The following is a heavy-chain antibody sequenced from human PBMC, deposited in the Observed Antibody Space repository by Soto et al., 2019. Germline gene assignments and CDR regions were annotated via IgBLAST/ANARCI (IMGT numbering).Heavy chain of an antibody. CDR2: IVVGSGNT. Sequence: ASVKVSCKASGFTFTSSAVQWVRQARGQRREWIGWIVVGSGNTNYAQKSQERVTITRDMSTSTAYVELSSLRSEDTAVYYCAADAVWAGDYYYDGMDVWGQGTRVTVSS. CDR1: GFTFTSSA. V-gene: IGHV1-58*01. D-gene: IGHD3-16*01. J-gene: IGHJ6*02. CDR3: AADAVWAGDYYYDGMDV.